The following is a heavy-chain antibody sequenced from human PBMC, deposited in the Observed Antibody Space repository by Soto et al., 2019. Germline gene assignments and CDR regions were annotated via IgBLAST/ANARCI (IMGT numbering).Heavy chain of an antibody. CDR2: ISSSSSYI. V-gene: IGHV3-21*01. D-gene: IGHD5-18*01. CDR3: ASPLGQPDYYYYYGMDV. Sequence: PGGTLRLSCAASGCTFSSYSMNWVRQAPGKGLEWVSSISSSSSYIYYADSVKGRFTISRDNAKNSLYLQMNGLRAEDTAVYYCASPLGQPDYYYYYGMDVWGQGTTVTVSS. J-gene: IGHJ6*02. CDR1: GCTFSSYS.